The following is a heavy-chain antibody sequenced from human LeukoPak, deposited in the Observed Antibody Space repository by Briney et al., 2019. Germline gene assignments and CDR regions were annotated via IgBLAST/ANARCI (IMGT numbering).Heavy chain of an antibody. CDR2: INHSGST. J-gene: IGHJ5*02. D-gene: IGHD2-2*02. CDR3: ARGFGGYCSSTSCYRHWFDP. CDR1: GGSISSYY. Sequence: SETLSLTCTASGGSISSYYWSWIRQPPGKGLEWIGEINHSGSTNYNPSLKSRVTISVDTSKNQFSLKLSSVTAADTAVYYCARGFGGYCSSTSCYRHWFDPWGQGTLVTVSS. V-gene: IGHV4-34*01.